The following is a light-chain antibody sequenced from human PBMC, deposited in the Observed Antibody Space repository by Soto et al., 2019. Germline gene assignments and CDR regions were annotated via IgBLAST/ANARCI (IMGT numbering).Light chain of an antibody. V-gene: IGLV2-14*01. J-gene: IGLJ2*01. CDR2: DVS. CDR3: SSYTTSGSLV. CDR1: SSDVGGYNY. Sequence: SALTRPASVSGSPGQSITISCTGTSSDVGGYNYVSWYQQHPGKAPKLMIYDVSNRPSGVSNRFSGSKSGNTASLTISGLQAEDEADYYCSSYTTSGSLVFGGGTKLTVL.